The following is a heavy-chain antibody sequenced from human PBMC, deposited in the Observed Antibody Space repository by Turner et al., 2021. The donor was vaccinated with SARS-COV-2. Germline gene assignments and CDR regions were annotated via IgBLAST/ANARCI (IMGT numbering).Heavy chain of an antibody. CDR3: ARGFDY. J-gene: IGHJ4*02. Sequence: QVQLQESGPGLVQPSETLSLTCTVSGDSISSYYLSWFRQPPGKGLEWIGYIYYSGSTKYNPSLRRRVTISVDTSKSQLSLKLSSVTAADTAVYYCARGFDYWGQGTLVTISS. CDR2: IYYSGST. V-gene: IGHV4-59*01. CDR1: GDSISSYY.